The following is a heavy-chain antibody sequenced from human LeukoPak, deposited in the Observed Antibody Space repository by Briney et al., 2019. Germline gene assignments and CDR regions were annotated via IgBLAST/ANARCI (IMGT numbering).Heavy chain of an antibody. Sequence: GASVKVSCKASGHTFTSYDINWVRQATGQGLEWMGWMNPNSGNTGYAQKFQGRVTITRNTSISTAYMELSSLRSEDTAVYYCAADLNGLVSRVFDYWGQGTLVTVSS. V-gene: IGHV1-8*03. CDR2: MNPNSGNT. CDR1: GHTFTSYD. CDR3: AADLNGLVSRVFDY. D-gene: IGHD2-2*01. J-gene: IGHJ4*02.